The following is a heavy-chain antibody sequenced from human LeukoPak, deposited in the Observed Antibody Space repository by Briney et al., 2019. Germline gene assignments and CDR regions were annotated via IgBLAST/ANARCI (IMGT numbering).Heavy chain of an antibody. CDR3: ARETVYGDYVSY. CDR1: GFTFNNAW. V-gene: IGHV3-7*01. D-gene: IGHD4-17*01. J-gene: IGHJ4*02. CDR2: IKQDGSEK. Sequence: QAGGSLRLSCAASGFTFNNAWMSWVRQAPGKGLEWVANIKQDGSEKYYVDSVKGRSTISRDNAKNSLYLQMNSLRAEDTAVYYCARETVYGDYVSYWGQGTLVTVSS.